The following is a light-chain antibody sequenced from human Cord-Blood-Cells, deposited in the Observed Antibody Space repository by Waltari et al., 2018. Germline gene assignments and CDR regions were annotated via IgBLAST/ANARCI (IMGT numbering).Light chain of an antibody. V-gene: IGKV3-20*01. CDR2: GAS. Sequence: EIVLTQSPVPLSLSPGERATLSCRASQSVSSSYLAWYQQKPGQAPRLLIYGASSRATGIPDRFSGSGSGTDFTLTISRLEPEDFAVYYCQQYGSSPGYTFGQGTKLEIK. J-gene: IGKJ2*01. CDR1: QSVSSSY. CDR3: QQYGSSPGYT.